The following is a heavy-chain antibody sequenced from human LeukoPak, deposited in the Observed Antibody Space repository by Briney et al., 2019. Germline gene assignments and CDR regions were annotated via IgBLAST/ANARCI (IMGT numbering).Heavy chain of an antibody. V-gene: IGHV3-30*04. Sequence: GRSLRLSCAASGLTFSSYAMHWVRQAPGKGLEWVAVISYDGSNKYYADSVKGRFTISRDNSKNTLYLQMNSLRAEDTAVYYCAREATLEGAFDIWGQGTMVTVSS. CDR2: ISYDGSNK. CDR1: GLTFSSYA. J-gene: IGHJ3*02. CDR3: AREATLEGAFDI.